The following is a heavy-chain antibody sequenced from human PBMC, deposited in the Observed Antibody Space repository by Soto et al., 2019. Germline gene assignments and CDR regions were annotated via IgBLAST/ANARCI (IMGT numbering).Heavy chain of an antibody. Sequence: EVQLLESGGGLVQPGGSLRLSCAASGFTFSSYAMSWVRQAPGKGLEWVSAISGSGGSTYYADSVKGRFTISRDNSKNTLYLQMNSLRAEDTAVYYCANDLPISPLGIYYYGMDVWGQGTTVTVSS. CDR1: GFTFSSYA. CDR2: ISGSGGST. D-gene: IGHD1-20*01. J-gene: IGHJ6*02. V-gene: IGHV3-23*01. CDR3: ANDLPISPLGIYYYGMDV.